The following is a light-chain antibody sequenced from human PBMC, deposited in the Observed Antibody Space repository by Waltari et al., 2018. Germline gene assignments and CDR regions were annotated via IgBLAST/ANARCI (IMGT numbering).Light chain of an antibody. CDR1: QTLLDTYNKNY. J-gene: IGKJ4*01. Sequence: DIVMTQSPDSLAVSLGERVTINCRSSQTLLDTYNKNYFAWHQQKPGQSPRLLVYWASTREFGVPDRFSGSGSWTDFTLTISGLQAEDVAIYYCQQYYNTPITFGGGTRVEIK. CDR3: QQYYNTPIT. CDR2: WAS. V-gene: IGKV4-1*01.